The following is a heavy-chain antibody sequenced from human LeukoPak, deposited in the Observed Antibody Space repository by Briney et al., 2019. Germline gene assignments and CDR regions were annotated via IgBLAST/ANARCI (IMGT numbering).Heavy chain of an antibody. CDR1: GFTFSSYG. CDR2: ISYDGSNK. Sequence: GGSLRLSCAASGFTFSSYGMHWVRQAPGKGLEWVAVISYDGSNKYYADSVKGRFTISRDNSKNTLYLQMNSLRAEDTAVYYCAKASHYYDSSGYYFGGMDVWGQGTTVTVSS. V-gene: IGHV3-30*18. J-gene: IGHJ6*02. D-gene: IGHD3-22*01. CDR3: AKASHYYDSSGYYFGGMDV.